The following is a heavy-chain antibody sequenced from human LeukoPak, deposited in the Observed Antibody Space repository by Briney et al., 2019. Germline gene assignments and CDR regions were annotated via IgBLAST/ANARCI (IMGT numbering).Heavy chain of an antibody. V-gene: IGHV1-18*01. J-gene: IGHJ6*03. D-gene: IGHD3-10*01. CDR2: ISAYNGNT. CDR3: ARGRRWRITMVRGVAYYYYMDV. Sequence: ASVKVSCKASGYTFTSYGISWVRQAPGQGLEWMGWISAYNGNTNYAQKLQGRVTMTTDTSTSTAYMELSSLRSEDTAVYYCARGRRWRITMVRGVAYYYYMDVWGKGTTVTISS. CDR1: GYTFTSYG.